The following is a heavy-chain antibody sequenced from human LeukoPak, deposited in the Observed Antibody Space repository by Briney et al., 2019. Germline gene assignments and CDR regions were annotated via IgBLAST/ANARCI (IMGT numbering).Heavy chain of an antibody. D-gene: IGHD2-21*02. CDR2: ISGSGGST. V-gene: IGHV3-23*01. CDR3: ARVSAYCGGDCRYNWFGP. Sequence: GGSLRLSCAASGFTFSSYAMSWVRQAPGKGLEWVSAISGSGGSTYYADSVKGRSTISRDNSKNTLFLQMNSLRAEDTAVYYCARVSAYCGGDCRYNWFGPWGQGTLVTVSS. CDR1: GFTFSSYA. J-gene: IGHJ5*02.